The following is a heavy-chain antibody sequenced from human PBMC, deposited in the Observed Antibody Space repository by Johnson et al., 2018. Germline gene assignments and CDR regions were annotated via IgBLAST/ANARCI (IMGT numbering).Heavy chain of an antibody. Sequence: QVQLQESGPGLVKPSETLSLTCTVSGGSIRSYYWSWIRQPPGKGLEWIGYIYYSGSTNYSPSLKRRVTISVDTSKNQFSRKLSSVTAADTAVYYCARGYTRGWYSGMDVWGQGTTVTVSS. D-gene: IGHD6-19*01. J-gene: IGHJ6*02. CDR1: GGSIRSYY. CDR3: ARGYTRGWYSGMDV. CDR2: IYYSGST. V-gene: IGHV4-59*01.